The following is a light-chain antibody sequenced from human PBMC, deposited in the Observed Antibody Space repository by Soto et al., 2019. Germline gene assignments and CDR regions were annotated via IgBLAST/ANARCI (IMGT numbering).Light chain of an antibody. J-gene: IGKJ3*01. CDR2: AAS. Sequence: DIQMTQSPSSLSASVGDRVTITCRASQSISSYLNWYQQKPGKAPKLLIYAASSLQSGVPSRFSGSGSGTDFPLTISSLQPEHFATYYCQQSYSTFTFGPGTKVDIK. CDR1: QSISSY. V-gene: IGKV1-39*01. CDR3: QQSYSTFT.